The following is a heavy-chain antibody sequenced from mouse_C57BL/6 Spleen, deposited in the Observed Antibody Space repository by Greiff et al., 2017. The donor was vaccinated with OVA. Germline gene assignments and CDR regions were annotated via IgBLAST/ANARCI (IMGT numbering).Heavy chain of an antibody. CDR3: ARDYYGSSYVAMDY. CDR1: GYTFTSYW. D-gene: IGHD1-1*01. J-gene: IGHJ4*01. CDR2: IYPGSGST. V-gene: IGHV1-55*01. Sequence: QVQLQQPGAELVKPGASVKMSCKASGYTFTSYWITWVKQRPGQGLEWIGDIYPGSGSTNYNEKFKSKATLTVDTSSSTAYMQLSSLTSEDSAVYYCARDYYGSSYVAMDYWGQGTSVTGSS.